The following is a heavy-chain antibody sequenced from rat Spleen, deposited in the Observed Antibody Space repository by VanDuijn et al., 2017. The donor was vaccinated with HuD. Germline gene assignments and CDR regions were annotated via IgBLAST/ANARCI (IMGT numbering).Heavy chain of an antibody. J-gene: IGHJ2*01. Sequence: EVQLVESGGGLVQPGRSMKLSCAASGFTFSSFPMAWVRQAPTKGLEWVATISTSGGSTYYRDSVKGRFTISRDNAKSTLYLQMNSLRSEDTATYYCTRGNSGYDYWGQGVMATVSS. CDR1: GFTFSSFP. D-gene: IGHD4-3*01. CDR3: TRGNSGYDY. V-gene: IGHV5-46*01. CDR2: ISTSGGST.